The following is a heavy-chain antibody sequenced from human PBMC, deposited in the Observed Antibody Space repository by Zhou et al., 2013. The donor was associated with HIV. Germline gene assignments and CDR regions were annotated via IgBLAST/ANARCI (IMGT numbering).Heavy chain of an antibody. CDR1: GGTFNSYA. D-gene: IGHD4-17*01. CDR2: IIPIFGTT. V-gene: IGHV1-69*05. J-gene: IGHJ5*02. Sequence: QVQLVQSGAEVKKPGSSVKVSCKASGGTFNSYAINWVRQAPGQGLEWMGGIIPIFGTTNYAQKFQGRVTITTDESTSTAYMELSSLSSEDTAMYYCARLGDYVGWFDPWGQGTLVTVSS. CDR3: ARLGDYVGWFDP.